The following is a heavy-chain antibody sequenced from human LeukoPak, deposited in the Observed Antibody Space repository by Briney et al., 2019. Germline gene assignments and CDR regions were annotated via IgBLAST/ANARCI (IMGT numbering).Heavy chain of an antibody. V-gene: IGHV3-30*04. J-gene: IGHJ4*02. Sequence: PGGSLRLSCAASGFTFSSYAMHWVRQAPGKGLEWVAVISYDGSNKYYADSVKGRFTISRDNSKNTLYLQMNSLRAEDTAVYYCAREGRGYSYGPNYFDYWGQETLVTVSS. CDR2: ISYDGSNK. CDR1: GFTFSSYA. D-gene: IGHD5-18*01. CDR3: AREGRGYSYGPNYFDY.